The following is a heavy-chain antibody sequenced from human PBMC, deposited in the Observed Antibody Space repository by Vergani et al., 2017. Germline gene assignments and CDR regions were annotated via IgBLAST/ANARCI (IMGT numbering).Heavy chain of an antibody. D-gene: IGHD6-19*01. V-gene: IGHV4-34*01. Sequence: QVQLQQWGAGLLKPSETLSLTCAVYGGSFSGYYWSWIRQPPGKGLEWIGEINHSGSTSYNPSLKSRVTISQDTSKNQFSPTLSSLTAADPAVYSCARGDGRSARRPHHVNYWGQGTLVTVSS. CDR1: GGSFSGYY. CDR3: ARGDGRSARRPHHVNY. CDR2: INHSGST. J-gene: IGHJ4*02.